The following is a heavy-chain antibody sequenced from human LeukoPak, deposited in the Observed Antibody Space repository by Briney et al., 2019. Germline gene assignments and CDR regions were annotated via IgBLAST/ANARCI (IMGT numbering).Heavy chain of an antibody. V-gene: IGHV3-48*02. CDR3: ARDSTATSSPIDY. Sequence: PGGSLRLSCAASGFTFSSYSMNWVRQAPGKGLEWVSYISGSSSTIYYADSLKGRFTIARDNAKNSLYLQMNSLRDDDTAVYYCARDSTATSSPIDYWGQGTLVTVSS. J-gene: IGHJ4*02. CDR2: ISGSSSTI. CDR1: GFTFSSYS.